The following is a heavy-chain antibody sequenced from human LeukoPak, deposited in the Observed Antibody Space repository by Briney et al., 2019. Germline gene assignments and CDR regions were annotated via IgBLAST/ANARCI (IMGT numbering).Heavy chain of an antibody. D-gene: IGHD6-13*01. Sequence: GGSLRLSCAASGFTVSSNYMSWVRQAPGKGLEWVSVIYSGGSTYYADSVKGRFTISRDNSKNTLYLQMNSLRAEDTAVYYCARAVSSSWYGGWFDPWGQGTLVTVSS. J-gene: IGHJ5*02. CDR1: GFTVSSNY. CDR3: ARAVSSSWYGGWFDP. CDR2: IYSGGST. V-gene: IGHV3-53*01.